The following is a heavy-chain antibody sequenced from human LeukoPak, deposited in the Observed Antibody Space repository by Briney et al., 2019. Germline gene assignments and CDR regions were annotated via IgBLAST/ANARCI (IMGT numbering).Heavy chain of an antibody. Sequence: ASVKVSCKASGYTFTSYYMHWVRQAPGQGLEWMGIINPSGGSTSYAQKFQGRVTMTRDTSTSTVYMELSSLRSEDTAVYYCARERARTMWVGLFDYWGQRTLVTVSS. D-gene: IGHD3-10*02. J-gene: IGHJ4*02. CDR3: ARERARTMWVGLFDY. V-gene: IGHV1-46*01. CDR1: GYTFTSYY. CDR2: INPSGGST.